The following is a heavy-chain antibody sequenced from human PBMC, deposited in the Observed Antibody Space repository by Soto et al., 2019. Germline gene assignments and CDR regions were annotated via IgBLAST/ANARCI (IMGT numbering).Heavy chain of an antibody. D-gene: IGHD3-3*01. J-gene: IGHJ4*02. CDR3: ARGRRYYDFWSGYCPFDY. CDR1: GGSFSGYY. Sequence: PSETLSLTCAVYGGSFSGYYWSWIRQPPGKGLEWIGEINHSGSTNYNPSLKSRVTISVDTSKNQFSLKLSSVTAADTAVYYCARGRRYYDFWSGYCPFDYWGQGTLV. CDR2: INHSGST. V-gene: IGHV4-34*01.